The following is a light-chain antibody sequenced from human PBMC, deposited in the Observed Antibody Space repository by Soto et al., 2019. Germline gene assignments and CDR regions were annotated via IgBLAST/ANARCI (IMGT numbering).Light chain of an antibody. J-gene: IGKJ1*01. Sequence: EIASTQSPTWLSLSPGARATLSCRASQSVSIYLCWYQLQPGQAPRPLSVAASHRATRIPAWFGGRGAVTNFTLPISVSAPVGDTITYSRQGSYFPLTFGLGTQVEIK. CDR2: AAS. CDR1: QSVSIY. V-gene: IGKV3-11*01. CDR3: RQGSYFPLT.